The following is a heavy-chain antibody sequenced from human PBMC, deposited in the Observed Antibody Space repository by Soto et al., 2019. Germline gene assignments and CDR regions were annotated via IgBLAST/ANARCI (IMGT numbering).Heavy chain of an antibody. CDR1: GGSISSGGYY. CDR3: AREGLSSSWYYFDY. Sequence: PSDTLSLTCTVSGGSISSGGYYWSWIRQHPGKGLEWIGYIYCSGSTYYNPSLKSRVTISVDTSKNQFSLKLSSVTAADTAVYYCAREGLSSSWYYFDYWGQGTLVTVSS. CDR2: IYCSGST. J-gene: IGHJ4*02. D-gene: IGHD6-13*01. V-gene: IGHV4-31*03.